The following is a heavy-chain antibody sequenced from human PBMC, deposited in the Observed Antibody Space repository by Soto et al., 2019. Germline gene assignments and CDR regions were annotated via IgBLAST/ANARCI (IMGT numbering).Heavy chain of an antibody. J-gene: IGHJ4*02. CDR1: SDSINSHY. CDR2: MLYTGTT. D-gene: IGHD5-18*01. V-gene: IGHV4-59*11. CDR3: ARVSGFEYGYPSQIGS. Sequence: QVRLQEPGPGLVKPSETLSLICSVSSDSINSHYWSWGRQPPGKGLEWIGCMLYTGTTKYNRSHKGLITISGDASKSQFSLNLPSVTTEDTAVYYCARVSGFEYGYPSQIGSWSQGSRVTGSS.